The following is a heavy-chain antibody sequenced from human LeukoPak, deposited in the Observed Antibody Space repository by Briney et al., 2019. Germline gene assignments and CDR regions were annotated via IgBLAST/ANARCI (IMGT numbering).Heavy chain of an antibody. CDR3: AKDVIARWDSSGRLDL. V-gene: IGHV3-43*02. CDR1: GFTFSSYW. CDR2: ITGDDDDT. J-gene: IGHJ6*02. D-gene: IGHD3-22*01. Sequence: GGSLRLSCAASGFTFSSYWMSWVRQAPGKGLEWVSLITGDDDDTYYADSLRGRFTISRDNSKNSLFLQMNNLRSEDTALYYCAKDVIARWDSSGRLDLWGQGTPVTVSS.